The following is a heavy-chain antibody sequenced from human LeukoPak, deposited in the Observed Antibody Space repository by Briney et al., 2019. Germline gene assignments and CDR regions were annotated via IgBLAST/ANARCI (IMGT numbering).Heavy chain of an antibody. J-gene: IGHJ4*02. CDR3: ARAGYGDPHFDF. D-gene: IGHD4-17*01. CDR1: GFTFSSYW. CDR2: IWYDGSNK. Sequence: GGSLILSCSASGFTFSSYWMIWVRQAPGKGLEWVAAIWYDGSNKYYGDSVKGRFTISRDNSKNTLYLQMNSLRAEDTAAYYCARAGYGDPHFDFWGQGTLVTISS. V-gene: IGHV3-33*08.